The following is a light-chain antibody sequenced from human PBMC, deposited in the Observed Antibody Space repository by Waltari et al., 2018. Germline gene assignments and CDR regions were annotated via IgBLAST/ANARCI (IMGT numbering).Light chain of an antibody. V-gene: IGLV8-61*01. CDR2: KGN. Sequence: QTVLTQEPSLSVSPGGTVTLTCALSSGSVSSTSYATWYQHTPGQAPRTLVYKGNVRSSGVPDRFSGSILGNKAALTITGAQADDESDYYCSMYMGSGIWVFGGGTKLTVL. J-gene: IGLJ3*02. CDR1: SGSVSSTSY. CDR3: SMYMGSGIWV.